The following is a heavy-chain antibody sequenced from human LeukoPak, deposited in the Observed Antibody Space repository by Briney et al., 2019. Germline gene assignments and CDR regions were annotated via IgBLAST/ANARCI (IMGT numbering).Heavy chain of an antibody. CDR3: ARSGPRRGTAMVTLPFDY. CDR2: INPNSGGT. V-gene: IGHV1-2*02. Sequence: ASVKVSCKASGYTFTGYYMHWVRQAPGQGFEWMGWINPNSGGTNYAQKFQGRVTMTRDTSISTAYMELSRLRSDDTAVYYCARSGPRRGTAMVTLPFDYWGQGTLVTVSS. D-gene: IGHD5-18*01. J-gene: IGHJ4*02. CDR1: GYTFTGYY.